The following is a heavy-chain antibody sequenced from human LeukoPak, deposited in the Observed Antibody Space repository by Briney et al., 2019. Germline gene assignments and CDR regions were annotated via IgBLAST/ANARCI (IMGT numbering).Heavy chain of an antibody. CDR2: ISYDGSNK. Sequence: GGSLRLSCAASGFTFSSYGMHWVRQAPGKGLEWVAVISYDGSNKYYADSVKGRFTISRDNAKNSLYLQMNSLRAEDTAVYYCVRDAGGSRSNWFDPWGQGTLVTVSS. J-gene: IGHJ5*02. CDR3: VRDAGGSRSNWFDP. CDR1: GFTFSSYG. D-gene: IGHD3-10*01. V-gene: IGHV3-30*03.